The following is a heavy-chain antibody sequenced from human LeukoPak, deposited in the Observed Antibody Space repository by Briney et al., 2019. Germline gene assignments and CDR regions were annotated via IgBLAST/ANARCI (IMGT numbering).Heavy chain of an antibody. Sequence: KPSETLSLTCTVSGGSISSYYWSWIRQPPGKGLEWIGYIYYSGSTNYNPSLKSRVTISVDTSKNQFSLKLSSVTAADTAVYYCARDKSGYDSSGYYLSRGDWFDPWGQGTLVTVSS. V-gene: IGHV4-59*01. J-gene: IGHJ5*02. CDR1: GGSISSYY. CDR3: ARDKSGYDSSGYYLSRGDWFDP. CDR2: IYYSGST. D-gene: IGHD3-22*01.